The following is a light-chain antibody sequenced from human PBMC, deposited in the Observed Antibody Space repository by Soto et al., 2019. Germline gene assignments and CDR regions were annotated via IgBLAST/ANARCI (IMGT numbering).Light chain of an antibody. Sequence: LMTQSPATLSVSPGERATLSCRASQSIGSNLAWYPQKPGQAPRLLIYGASTRATGIPARFRGRGSGTEFTLTISSLQSEDFAVYSCQQDNNWPLITFGQGTRLEIE. CDR3: QQDNNWPLIT. CDR1: QSIGSN. CDR2: GAS. V-gene: IGKV3-15*01. J-gene: IGKJ5*01.